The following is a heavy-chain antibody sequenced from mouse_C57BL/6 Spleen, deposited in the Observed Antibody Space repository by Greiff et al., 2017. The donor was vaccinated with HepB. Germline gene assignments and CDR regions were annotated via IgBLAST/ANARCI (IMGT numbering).Heavy chain of an antibody. D-gene: IGHD1-1*01. V-gene: IGHV1-69*01. CDR1: GYTFTSYW. Sequence: QVQLQQPGAELVMPGASVKLSCKASGYTFTSYWMHWVKQRPGQGLEWIGEIDPSDSFTNYNQKFKGKSTLTVDKSSSTAYMQLSSLTSEDSAVYYCARWGYYGSSYEFAYWGQGTLVTVSA. CDR3: ARWGYYGSSYEFAY. J-gene: IGHJ3*01. CDR2: IDPSDSFT.